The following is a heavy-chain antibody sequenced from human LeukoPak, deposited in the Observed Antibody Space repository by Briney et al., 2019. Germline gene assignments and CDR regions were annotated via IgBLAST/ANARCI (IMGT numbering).Heavy chain of an antibody. CDR3: ARMETFGVVSNYFDY. J-gene: IGHJ4*02. Sequence: AGGSLRLSCAASGFTVSSNYMSWVRQAPGKGLEWVSVIYSGGSTYYADSVKGRFTISRDNSKNTLYLQMNSLRAEDTAVYYCARMETFGVVSNYFDYWGQGTLVTVSS. CDR1: GFTVSSNY. CDR2: IYSGGST. D-gene: IGHD3-3*01. V-gene: IGHV3-53*01.